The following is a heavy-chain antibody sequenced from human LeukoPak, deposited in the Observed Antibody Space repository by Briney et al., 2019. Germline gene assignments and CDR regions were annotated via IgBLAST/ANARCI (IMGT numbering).Heavy chain of an antibody. CDR2: VSNSGGTP. D-gene: IGHD3-10*01. CDR1: GFTFSSYA. J-gene: IGHJ4*02. V-gene: IGHV3-23*01. Sequence: GGSLRLSCAASGFTFSSYAMSWVRQAPGKGLEWVSAVSNSGGTPFYADSVKGRFTISRDNSKNTLYLQMNSLRAEDTALYYCAKDDRLSSGYGSSDYWGQGTLVTVSS. CDR3: AKDDRLSSGYGSSDY.